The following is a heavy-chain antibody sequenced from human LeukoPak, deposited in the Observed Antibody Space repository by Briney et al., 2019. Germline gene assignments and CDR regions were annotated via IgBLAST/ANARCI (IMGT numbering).Heavy chain of an antibody. CDR2: IKSDGSGT. CDR1: GFTFSSYW. J-gene: IGHJ4*02. CDR3: AREFRKPSTGD. V-gene: IGHV3-74*01. Sequence: GGSLRLSCAASGFTFSSYWMHWVRQAPGKGLVWVSRIKSDGSGTTYADSVKGRFTIPRDNAKNTLYLQMNSLRAEDTAVYFCAREFRKPSTGDWGQGTLVTVSS. D-gene: IGHD1-14*01.